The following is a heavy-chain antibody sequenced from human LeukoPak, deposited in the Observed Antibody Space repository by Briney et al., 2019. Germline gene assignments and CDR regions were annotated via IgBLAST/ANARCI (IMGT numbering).Heavy chain of an antibody. V-gene: IGHV3-23*01. D-gene: IGHD4-17*01. CDR3: GKDPNGDYVGGFDL. Sequence: GGSLRLSCAASGFTVSSNYMSWVRQAPGKGPEWVSGISASGARTFYADSVKGRFTISRDDSKNTLYLEMNGLRVEDTALYYCGKDPNGDYVGGFDLLGQGTTVTVSS. J-gene: IGHJ3*01. CDR1: GFTVSSNY. CDR2: ISASGART.